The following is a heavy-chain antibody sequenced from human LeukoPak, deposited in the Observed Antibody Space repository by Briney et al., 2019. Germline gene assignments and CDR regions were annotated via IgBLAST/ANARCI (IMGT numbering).Heavy chain of an antibody. Sequence: ASVKVSCKASGYTFTSYDINWVRQATGQGLEWMGWMNPNSGNTGYAQKFQGRVTMTRNTSISTAYMELSSLRSEDTAVYYCARALYGSGREDYWGQGTLVTVSS. D-gene: IGHD3-10*01. CDR1: GYTFTSYD. J-gene: IGHJ4*02. CDR2: MNPNSGNT. CDR3: ARALYGSGREDY. V-gene: IGHV1-8*01.